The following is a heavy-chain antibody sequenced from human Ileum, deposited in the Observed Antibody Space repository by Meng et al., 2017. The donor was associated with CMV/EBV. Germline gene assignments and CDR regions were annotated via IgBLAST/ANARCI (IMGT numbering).Heavy chain of an antibody. J-gene: IGHJ4*02. CDR1: GLTFNNYC. CDR2: INRDATEK. Sequence: GESLKISCAASGLTFNNYCMTWVRQAPGKGLEWVANINRDATEKFYVDSVKGRFTISRDNAKSLLYLQMNSLRAEDTAVYYCAYLGDYWSGYFEDYWGQGTPVTVSS. V-gene: IGHV3-7*01. CDR3: AYLGDYWSGYFEDY. D-gene: IGHD3-3*01.